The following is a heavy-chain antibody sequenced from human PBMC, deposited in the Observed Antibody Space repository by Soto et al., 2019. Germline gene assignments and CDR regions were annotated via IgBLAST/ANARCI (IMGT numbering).Heavy chain of an antibody. V-gene: IGHV1-18*01. J-gene: IGHJ5*02. CDR2: ISAYDGKT. D-gene: IGHD3-3*01. Sequence: SVKVSCKASGYNLNIYGINWVRQAPGQGLELMGWISAYDGKTTYAEKFQGRVTMTTDASTSTAYMELRSLRSDDTAEYYCARDPHEYWRSYWFDPWGQGKLGTV. CDR1: GYNLNIYG. CDR3: ARDPHEYWRSYWFDP.